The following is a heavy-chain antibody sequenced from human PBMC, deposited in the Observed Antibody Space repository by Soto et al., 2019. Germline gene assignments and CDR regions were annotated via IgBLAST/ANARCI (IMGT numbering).Heavy chain of an antibody. CDR3: ARVYLGADTAMFRHVSCYGMDV. D-gene: IGHD5-18*01. Sequence: QVQLVQSGAEVKKPGSSVKVSCKPSGGTFSSYVISWVRQAPGQGLEWMGGIIPIFGTANYAQTFKGRVTITADESTSTAYMEMSSLTSEDTAVYYCARVYLGADTAMFRHVSCYGMDVWGQGTTVTVSS. CDR2: IIPIFGTA. V-gene: IGHV1-69*01. CDR1: GGTFSSYV. J-gene: IGHJ6*02.